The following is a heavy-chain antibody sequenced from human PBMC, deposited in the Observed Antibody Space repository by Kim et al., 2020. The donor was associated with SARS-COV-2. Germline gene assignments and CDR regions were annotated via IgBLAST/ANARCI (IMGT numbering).Heavy chain of an antibody. CDR2: SYYSGST. J-gene: IGHJ4*02. CDR3: ARAKYSSGWYYFDF. D-gene: IGHD6-19*01. V-gene: IGHV4-59*13. Sequence: SETLSLTCTVSGGSISSYYWSWIRQPPGKGLEWIGYSYYSGSTNYNPSLKSRVTISVDTSKNQFSLKLSSVTAADTAVYYCARAKYSSGWYYFDFWGQGTLVTVSS. CDR1: GGSISSYY.